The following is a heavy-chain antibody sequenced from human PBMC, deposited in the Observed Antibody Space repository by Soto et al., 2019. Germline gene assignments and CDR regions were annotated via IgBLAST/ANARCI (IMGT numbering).Heavy chain of an antibody. CDR1: GGSISSGDYY. D-gene: IGHD4-4*01. V-gene: IGHV4-30-4*01. CDR3: ASSLHDYRTFDY. CDR2: IYYSGST. J-gene: IGHJ4*02. Sequence: SETLSLTCTVSGGSISSGDYYWSWIRQPPGKGLEWIGYIYYSGSTYYNPSLKSRVTISLDTAKNQFSLKLSSVTAADTAVYYCASSLHDYRTFDYWGQGTLVTVSS.